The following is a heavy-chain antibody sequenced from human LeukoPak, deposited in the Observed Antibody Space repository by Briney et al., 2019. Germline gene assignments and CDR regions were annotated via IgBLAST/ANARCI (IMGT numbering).Heavy chain of an antibody. CDR2: ISGSGGST. D-gene: IGHD5-12*01. Sequence: PGGSLRLSCAASGFTFSSYAMSWVRQAPGKGLEWVSAISGSGGSTYYADSVKGRFTISRDNSKNTLYLQMNSLRAEDTAVYYCAREGLNSGYPYYYYGMDVWGQGTTVTVSS. CDR1: GFTFSSYA. V-gene: IGHV3-23*01. CDR3: AREGLNSGYPYYYYGMDV. J-gene: IGHJ6*02.